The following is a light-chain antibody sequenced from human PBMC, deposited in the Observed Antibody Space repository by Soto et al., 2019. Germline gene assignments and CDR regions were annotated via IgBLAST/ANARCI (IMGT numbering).Light chain of an antibody. CDR3: QQSYSTPRGIT. CDR1: QSISSY. V-gene: IGKV1-39*01. J-gene: IGKJ3*01. CDR2: AAS. Sequence: DIQMTQSQSSLSASVGDRVTITCRAVQSISSYLNWYQQKPGKAPKLLIYAASSLQSGVPSRFSGSGSGTDFTLTISSLQPEDFATYYCQQSYSTPRGITFGPGTKVDIK.